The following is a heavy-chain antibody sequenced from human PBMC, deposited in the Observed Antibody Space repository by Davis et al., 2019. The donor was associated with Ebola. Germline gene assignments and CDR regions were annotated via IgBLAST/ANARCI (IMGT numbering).Heavy chain of an antibody. D-gene: IGHD2-2*01. CDR3: AREGASRDMDV. CDR2: ISYDGSNK. CDR1: GFTFSSYA. V-gene: IGHV3-30-3*01. Sequence: PGGSLRLSCAASGFTFSSYAMHWVRQAPGKGLEWVAVISYDGSNKYYADSVKGRFTISRDNSKNTLYLQMNSLRAEDTAVYYCAREGASRDMDVWGKGTTVTVSS. J-gene: IGHJ6*03.